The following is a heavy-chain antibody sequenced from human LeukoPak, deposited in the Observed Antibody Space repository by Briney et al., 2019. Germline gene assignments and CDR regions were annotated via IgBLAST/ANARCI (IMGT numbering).Heavy chain of an antibody. D-gene: IGHD3-16*01. CDR2: IYHSGST. V-gene: IGHV4-30-2*01. J-gene: IGHJ4*02. Sequence: SQTLSLTCAVSGGSISSGGYSWSWIRQPPGKGLEWIGYIYHSGSTSYNPSLKSRVTISIDRSKNQFSLQLNSVTAADTAVYYCARAGLRGDFDYWGQGTLVTVSS. CDR3: ARAGLRGDFDY. CDR1: GGSISSGGYS.